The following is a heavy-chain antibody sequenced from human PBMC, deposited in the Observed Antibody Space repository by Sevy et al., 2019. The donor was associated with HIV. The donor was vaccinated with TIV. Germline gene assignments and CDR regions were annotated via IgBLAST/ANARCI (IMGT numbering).Heavy chain of an antibody. V-gene: IGHV1-2*02. Sequence: ASVKVSCKASGYTFTGQYIHWVRQAPGQGLEWMGWINPNSGDTNYAQEFQGRFTMTRDTYISTAYMELSGLKSDDTGVYDCSGDLRLRGYSYDCFDYWGQGTLVTVSS. CDR2: INPNSGDT. CDR1: GYTFTGQY. J-gene: IGHJ4*02. D-gene: IGHD5-12*01. CDR3: SGDLRLRGYSYDCFDY.